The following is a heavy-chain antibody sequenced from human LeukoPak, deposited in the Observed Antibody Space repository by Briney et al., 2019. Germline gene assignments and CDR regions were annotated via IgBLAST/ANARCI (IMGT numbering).Heavy chain of an antibody. Sequence: PGGSLRLSCAASGFTFSSYSMNWVRQAPGRGLEWVSSISSSGSYIYYADSVKGRFTISRDNAKNSLYLQMNSLRAEDTAVYYCARDPYYGSNSRHYYYYGMDVWGQGTTVTVSS. CDR3: ARDPYYGSNSRHYYYYGMDV. D-gene: IGHD4-23*01. CDR2: ISSSGSYI. V-gene: IGHV3-21*01. J-gene: IGHJ6*02. CDR1: GFTFSSYS.